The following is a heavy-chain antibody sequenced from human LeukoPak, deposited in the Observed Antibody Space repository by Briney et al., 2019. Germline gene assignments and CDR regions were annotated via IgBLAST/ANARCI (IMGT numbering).Heavy chain of an antibody. CDR1: GFTFSSYA. J-gene: IGHJ4*02. CDR3: ATPNVITFGGVISYFDY. Sequence: GGSLRLSCAASGFTFSSYAMSWVRQAPGKGLEWVSAISGSGGSTYYADSVKGRFTISRDNSKNTLYLQMNSLRAEDTAVYYCATPNVITFGGVISYFDYWGQGTLVTVYS. CDR2: ISGSGGST. V-gene: IGHV3-23*01. D-gene: IGHD3-16*02.